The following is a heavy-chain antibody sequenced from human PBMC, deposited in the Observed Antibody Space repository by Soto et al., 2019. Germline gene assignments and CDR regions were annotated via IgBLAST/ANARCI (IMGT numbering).Heavy chain of an antibody. CDR1: GFTFSSYA. V-gene: IGHV3-30*09. CDR2: ISYDGSNK. CDR3: ARAVGMTTVTTSDY. J-gene: IGHJ4*02. Sequence: GGSLRLSCAASGFTFSSYAMHWVRQAPGKGLEWVAVISYDGSNKYYADSVKGRFAISRDNSKNTLYLQMNSLRAEDTAVYYCARAVGMTTVTTSDYWGQGTLVTVSS. D-gene: IGHD4-17*01.